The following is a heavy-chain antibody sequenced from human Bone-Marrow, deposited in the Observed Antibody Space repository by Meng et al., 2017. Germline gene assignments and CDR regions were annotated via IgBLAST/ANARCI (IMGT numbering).Heavy chain of an antibody. J-gene: IGHJ4*02. CDR1: GLTFSDYY. V-gene: IGHV3-11*01. Sequence: QVLLVESGGGLVNPGWSLRLSCAASGLTFSDYYMSWIRQAPGKGLEWVSYISPSGSTMNYADSVKGRFTISRDNAKNSLYLQMNSLRVEDTAVYYCARAAGNSVGDYWGQGTLVTVSS. CDR2: ISPSGSTM. D-gene: IGHD1-26*01. CDR3: ARAAGNSVGDY.